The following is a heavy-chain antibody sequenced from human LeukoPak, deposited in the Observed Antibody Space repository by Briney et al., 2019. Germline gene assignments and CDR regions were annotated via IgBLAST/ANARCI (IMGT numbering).Heavy chain of an antibody. V-gene: IGHV3-23*01. CDR3: AKDHSHYGDLGYFDY. Sequence: GGSLRLSCAASGFTFSSYAMSWVRQAPGKGLEWISVISGSGGRTLYADSVRGRFTISRDNSKNTLFLHMNSLRAEDTAMYYCAKDHSHYGDLGYFDYWGQGTLVTVSS. J-gene: IGHJ4*02. CDR1: GFTFSSYA. CDR2: ISGSGGRT. D-gene: IGHD4-17*01.